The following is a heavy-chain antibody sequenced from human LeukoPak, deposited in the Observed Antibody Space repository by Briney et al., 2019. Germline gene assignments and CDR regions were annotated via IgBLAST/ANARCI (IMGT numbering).Heavy chain of an antibody. Sequence: PGGSLRLSCAASGFTFSSYGMHWVRQAPGKGLEWVAVIWYDGNNKYYADSVRGRFTISRDNSKNTLYLQMNSLRAEDTAVYYCARDGGSYYFDYWGQGTLVTVSS. V-gene: IGHV3-33*01. J-gene: IGHJ4*02. CDR3: ARDGGSYYFDY. CDR2: IWYDGNNK. D-gene: IGHD1-26*01. CDR1: GFTFSSYG.